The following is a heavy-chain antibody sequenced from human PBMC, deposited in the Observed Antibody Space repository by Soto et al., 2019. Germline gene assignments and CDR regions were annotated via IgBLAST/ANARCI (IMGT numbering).Heavy chain of an antibody. CDR1: GYSISSSNW. V-gene: IGHV4-28*01. CDR3: ARREIQGPLDY. J-gene: IGHJ4*02. D-gene: IGHD1-26*01. Sequence: QVQLQESGPGLVKPSDTLSLTCAVSGYSISSSNWWGWIRQPPGKGLEWIGYINYSGTTYYNPSLKSRVTMPVETPKNQFALKLTSVTAVDTAVYYCARREIQGPLDYWGQGTLVTVSS. CDR2: INYSGTT.